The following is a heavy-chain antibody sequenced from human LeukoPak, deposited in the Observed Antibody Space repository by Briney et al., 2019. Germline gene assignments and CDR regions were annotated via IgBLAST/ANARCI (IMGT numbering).Heavy chain of an antibody. CDR1: GGSVSSDYY. V-gene: IGHV4-38-2*02. D-gene: IGHD4-23*01. CDR2: ICSGGNT. Sequence: SETLSLTCTVSGGSVSSDYYWGWIRQPPGKGLEWIGSICSGGNTCYNPSLKSRVTISVDTSKSRFSLKLTSVTAADTAVYYCATLTTVVTAYYFDHWGQGTLVTVSS. J-gene: IGHJ4*02. CDR3: ATLTTVVTAYYFDH.